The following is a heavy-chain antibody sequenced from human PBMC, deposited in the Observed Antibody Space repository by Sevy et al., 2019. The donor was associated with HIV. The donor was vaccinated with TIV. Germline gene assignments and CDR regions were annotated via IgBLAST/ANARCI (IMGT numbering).Heavy chain of an antibody. V-gene: IGHV3-73*01. CDR1: GFTFSDAA. J-gene: IGHJ6*02. D-gene: IGHD6-6*01. CDR3: TFSSDYYKYGCDV. Sequence: GGSLRLSCAASGFTFSDAAMHWVRQASGKGLEWLGRMRSKANTFATAYAAQVKGRFTISRDDSKNTAYLHMISLRTEDTAIYYCTFSSDYYKYGCDVWGQGTTVTVSS. CDR2: MRSKANTFAT.